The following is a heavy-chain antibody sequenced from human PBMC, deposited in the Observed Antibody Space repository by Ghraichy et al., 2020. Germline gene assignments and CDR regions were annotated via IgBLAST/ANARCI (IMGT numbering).Heavy chain of an antibody. J-gene: IGHJ4*02. Sequence: GESLNISCVGSGFTLSYSWISWVRHVPGKGLEWVANVNPDESNKYYVDSVSGRFTISRDNAKNSVYLQMNNLRAEDTAVYYCARDPFNAALDYWGQGAQVTFSS. V-gene: IGHV3-7*03. D-gene: IGHD6-25*01. CDR3: ARDPFNAALDY. CDR1: GFTLSYSW. CDR2: VNPDESNK.